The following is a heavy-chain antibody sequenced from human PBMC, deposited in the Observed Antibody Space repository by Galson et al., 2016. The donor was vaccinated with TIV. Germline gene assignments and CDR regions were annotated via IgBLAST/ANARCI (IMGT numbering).Heavy chain of an antibody. V-gene: IGHV6-1*01. J-gene: IGHJ6*03. CDR2: TYYRSEWYN. CDR1: GDSVSSISAA. Sequence: CAISGDSVSSISAAWNWIRQSPSRGLEWLGRTYYRSEWYNDYAVSVKSRMTINPDTSKNQFSLHLRSVTPEDTGVYYCTRGIQECLPPQCYYYMDVWGKGTTVTVS. CDR3: TRGIQECLPPQCYYYMDV. D-gene: IGHD5-18*01.